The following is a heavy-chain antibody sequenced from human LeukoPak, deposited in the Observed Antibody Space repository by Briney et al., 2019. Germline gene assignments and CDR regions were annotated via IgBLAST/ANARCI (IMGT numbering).Heavy chain of an antibody. CDR1: GFTFSSYS. CDR3: ARDLWFGDGRGY. J-gene: IGHJ4*02. Sequence: GGSLRLSCAASGFTFSSYSMNWVRQAPGKGLEWVSSISSSSSYIYYADSVKGRFTISRDNAKNSLYLQMNSLRAEDTAVHYCARDLWFGDGRGYWGQGTLVTVSS. D-gene: IGHD3-10*01. CDR2: ISSSSSYI. V-gene: IGHV3-21*01.